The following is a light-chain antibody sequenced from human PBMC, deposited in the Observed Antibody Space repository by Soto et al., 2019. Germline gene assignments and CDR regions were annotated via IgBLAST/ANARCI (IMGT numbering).Light chain of an antibody. V-gene: IGLV2-14*01. CDR1: SSDIGSQNF. Sequence: QSALTQPASVSGSPGQSITIACTGTSSDIGSQNFVSWHQQRPGKAPKFIIYGVTNRPSGVSNRFSGSKSGNTASLTISGLQADDEADYYCSSYSTRYPWVFGGGTKLTVL. J-gene: IGLJ3*02. CDR2: GVT. CDR3: SSYSTRYPWV.